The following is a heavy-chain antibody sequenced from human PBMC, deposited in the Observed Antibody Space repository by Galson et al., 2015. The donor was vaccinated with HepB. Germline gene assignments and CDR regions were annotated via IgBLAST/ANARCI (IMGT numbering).Heavy chain of an antibody. Sequence: TLSLTCAVSGGSISSYYWSWIRQPAGKGLEWIGRIYTSGSTNYNPSLKSRVTMSVDTSKNQFSLKLSSVTAADTAVYYCARSVSSWPINWFDPWGQGTLVTVSS. V-gene: IGHV4-4*07. J-gene: IGHJ5*02. CDR2: IYTSGST. CDR1: GGSISSYY. D-gene: IGHD6-13*01. CDR3: ARSVSSWPINWFDP.